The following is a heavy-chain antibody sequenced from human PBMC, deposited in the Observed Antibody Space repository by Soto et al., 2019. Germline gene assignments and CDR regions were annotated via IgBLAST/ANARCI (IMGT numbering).Heavy chain of an antibody. D-gene: IGHD3-3*01. CDR2: IVVGSGNT. CDR3: AALGVDCRINGMDV. V-gene: IGHV1-58*01. J-gene: IGHJ6*02. CDR1: GFTFTSSA. Sequence: GASVKVSCKASGFTFTSSAVQWVRQARGQRLEWIGWIVVGSGNTNYAQKFQERVAITRDMSTSTAYMELSSLRSEDTAVYYCAALGVDCRINGMDVWGQGTTVTVSS.